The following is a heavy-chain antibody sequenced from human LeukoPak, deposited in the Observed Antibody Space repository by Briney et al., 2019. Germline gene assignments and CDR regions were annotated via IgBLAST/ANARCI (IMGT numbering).Heavy chain of an antibody. J-gene: IGHJ5*02. CDR3: ARVIAAAGRIRVGWFDP. CDR2: INHSGSA. V-gene: IGHV4-34*01. CDR1: GGSFSGYY. Sequence: SETLSLTCAVYGGSFSGYYWSWIRPPPGKGLEWIGGINHSGSANYNPSLKSRVTISVDTSKSQFSLKLSSVTAADTAVYYCARVIAAAGRIRVGWFDPWGQGTLVTVSS. D-gene: IGHD6-13*01.